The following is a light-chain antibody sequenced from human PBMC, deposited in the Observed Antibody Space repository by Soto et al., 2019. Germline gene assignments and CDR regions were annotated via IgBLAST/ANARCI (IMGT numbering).Light chain of an antibody. CDR2: GAS. Sequence: EIVLTQSPVTLALSPGNRCTLSCMASQSLSSTYLAWYQQKPGQAPRLLIYGASSRATGIPDRFSGSGSGTDFTLTISRLEPEDFAIYYCQQRSNWPPITGGQGTRLEIK. J-gene: IGKJ5*01. CDR1: QSLSSTY. CDR3: QQRSNWPPIT. V-gene: IGKV3D-20*02.